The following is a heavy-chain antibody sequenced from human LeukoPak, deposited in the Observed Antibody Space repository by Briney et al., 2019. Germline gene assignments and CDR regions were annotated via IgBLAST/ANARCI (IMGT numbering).Heavy chain of an antibody. J-gene: IGHJ4*02. Sequence: GESLKISCKGSGYSFTSYWISWGRPMPGEGVEWMGRIDPRDSYTNYSPSFKGHVTISAHNSISTAYLQWSSLKASDTAMYYCARHAYCGGDCYSDYWGQGTLVTVSS. V-gene: IGHV5-10-1*01. CDR3: ARHAYCGGDCYSDY. CDR2: IDPRDSYT. CDR1: GYSFTSYW. D-gene: IGHD2-21*02.